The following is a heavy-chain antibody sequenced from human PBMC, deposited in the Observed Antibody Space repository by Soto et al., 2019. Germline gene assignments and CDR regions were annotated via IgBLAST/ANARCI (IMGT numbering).Heavy chain of an antibody. CDR2: FDPEDGET. J-gene: IGHJ5*02. CDR1: GYTLTELS. CDR3: ATQPRTSGSYSRWFDP. V-gene: IGHV1-24*01. D-gene: IGHD1-26*01. Sequence: GASVKVSCKVSGYTLTELSMHWVRQAPGKGLEWMGGFDPEDGETIYAQKFQGRVTTTEDTSTDTAYMELSSLRSEDTAVYYCATQPRTSGSYSRWFDPWGQGTLVTVSS.